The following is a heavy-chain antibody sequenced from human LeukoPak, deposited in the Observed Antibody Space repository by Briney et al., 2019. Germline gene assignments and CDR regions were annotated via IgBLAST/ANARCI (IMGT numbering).Heavy chain of an antibody. CDR3: ARGSGSYFF. J-gene: IGHJ4*02. V-gene: IGHV3-48*01. Sequence: GGSLRLSCAASGFTFSSYSMNWVRQAPGKGLEWVSYISSSSSTIYYADSVKGRFTISRDNAKNSLYLQMNSLRAEDTAVYYCARGSGSYFFWGQGTLATVSS. CDR1: GFTFSSYS. D-gene: IGHD1-26*01. CDR2: ISSSSSTI.